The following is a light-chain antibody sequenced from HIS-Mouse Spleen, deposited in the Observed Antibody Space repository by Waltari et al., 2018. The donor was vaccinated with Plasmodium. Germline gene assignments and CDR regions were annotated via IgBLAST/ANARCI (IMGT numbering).Light chain of an antibody. J-gene: IGKJ3*01. Sequence: EIVMTQSPAPLSLSQGASATLSCRAIQSVRSNLAWYQENPGQAPRLLIYGSSTSATGIPARFSGSGSGTEFTLTISSLQSEDFEVDYCQQYNNWSYTFGPGTKVDIK. CDR2: GSS. CDR3: QQYNNWSYT. V-gene: IGKV3-15*01. CDR1: QSVRSN.